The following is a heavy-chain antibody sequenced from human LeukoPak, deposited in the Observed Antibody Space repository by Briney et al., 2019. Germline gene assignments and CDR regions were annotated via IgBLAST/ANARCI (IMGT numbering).Heavy chain of an antibody. Sequence: GGSLSLSCAASGFTFSSYSMNWVRQAPGKGLEWVSSISSSSSYIYYADSVKGRFTISRDNAKNSLYLQMNSLRAEDTAAYYCARDPRLAGTFDYWGQGTLATVSS. CDR1: GFTFSSYS. CDR2: ISSSSSYI. CDR3: ARDPRLAGTFDY. D-gene: IGHD1-1*01. J-gene: IGHJ4*02. V-gene: IGHV3-21*01.